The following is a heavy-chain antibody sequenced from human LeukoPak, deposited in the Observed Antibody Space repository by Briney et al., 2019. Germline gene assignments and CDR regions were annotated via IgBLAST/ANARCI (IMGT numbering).Heavy chain of an antibody. Sequence: PGRSLRLSCAASGFTFSSYGMHWVRQAPGKGLKWVAVISHDGSNTYYGDSVKGRFTISRDNSKNTLDLQMNSLRAEDTAVYYCARETVTNHDAFDIWGQGAMVTVSS. CDR3: ARETVTNHDAFDI. J-gene: IGHJ3*02. D-gene: IGHD4-11*01. CDR2: ISHDGSNT. V-gene: IGHV3-30*19. CDR1: GFTFSSYG.